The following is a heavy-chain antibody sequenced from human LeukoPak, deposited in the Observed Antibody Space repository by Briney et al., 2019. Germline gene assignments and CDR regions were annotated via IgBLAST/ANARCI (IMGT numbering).Heavy chain of an antibody. V-gene: IGHV4-30-4*01. Sequence: NSSETLSLTCTVSGGSISSGDYYWSWIRQPPGKGLEWIGYIYYSGSTYYNPSLKSRVTISVDTSKNQFSLKLSSVTAADTAVYYCATLTCGPGPVDAFDIWGQGTMVTVSS. CDR1: GGSISSGDYY. D-gene: IGHD2-21*01. J-gene: IGHJ3*02. CDR2: IYYSGST. CDR3: ATLTCGPGPVDAFDI.